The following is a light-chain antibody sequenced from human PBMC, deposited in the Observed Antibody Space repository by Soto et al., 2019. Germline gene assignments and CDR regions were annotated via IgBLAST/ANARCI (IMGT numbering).Light chain of an antibody. CDR2: HVS. CDR3: MQGRHWPYT. J-gene: IGKJ3*01. Sequence: DVVVTQSPLSLPVTLGQPASISCRSSQSLIHSDGNTYLHWFQQRPGQSPRRLIYHVSIRDSGVPDRFSGSGSGTDFTPEISRVEAEDVGVYYCMQGRHWPYTFGPGTTVDIK. V-gene: IGKV2-30*02. CDR1: QSLIHSDGNTY.